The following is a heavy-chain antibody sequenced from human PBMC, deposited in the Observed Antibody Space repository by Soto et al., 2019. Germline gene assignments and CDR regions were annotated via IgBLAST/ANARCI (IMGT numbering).Heavy chain of an antibody. J-gene: IGHJ4*02. V-gene: IGHV3-23*01. D-gene: IGHD6-6*01. Sequence: EVQLLESGGGLVQPGGSLRLSCAASGFTFSSYAMSWVRQAPGKGLEWVSAISGSGGSTYYADSVKGRFTISRDKSKNTLYLQMNSLRAEDTAVYYCAKDLDWGSSPSLFDYWGQGTLVTVSS. CDR1: GFTFSSYA. CDR3: AKDLDWGSSPSLFDY. CDR2: ISGSGGST.